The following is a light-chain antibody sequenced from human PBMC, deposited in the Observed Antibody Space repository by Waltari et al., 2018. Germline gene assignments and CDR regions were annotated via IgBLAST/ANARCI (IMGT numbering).Light chain of an antibody. CDR1: QGIGND. Sequence: AIQMTQSPSSLSASVGDRVTISCRASQGIGNDLGWYQQKPGTAPKLLIYAASTLQSGVPSRFSGRGSGTDFTLTISSLQPEDFATYYCLQDYKYPRTFGQGTKVEIK. J-gene: IGKJ1*01. V-gene: IGKV1-6*02. CDR3: LQDYKYPRT. CDR2: AAS.